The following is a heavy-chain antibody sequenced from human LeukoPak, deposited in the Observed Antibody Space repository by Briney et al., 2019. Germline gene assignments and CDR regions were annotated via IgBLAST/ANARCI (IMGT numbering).Heavy chain of an antibody. CDR2: IYSSGST. V-gene: IGHV4-59*01. Sequence: SSETLSLTCTVSGGSIINYSWSWIRQPPGKGLEWIGYIYSSGSTNYNPSLKSRVTISVDTSKNQFSLKLSSVTAADTAVYYCVRDRGYYGSGSYYPAAYFDYWGQGTLVTVSS. CDR1: GGSIINYS. D-gene: IGHD3-10*01. CDR3: VRDRGYYGSGSYYPAAYFDY. J-gene: IGHJ4*02.